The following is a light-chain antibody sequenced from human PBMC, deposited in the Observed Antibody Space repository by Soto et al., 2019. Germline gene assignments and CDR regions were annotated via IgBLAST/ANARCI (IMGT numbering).Light chain of an antibody. CDR3: QQTYNAPWT. V-gene: IGKV1-39*01. Sequence: DIQMTQSPSSLSASVGDRVIITCRASQTIGIYLGWYQQKAGKAPKLLISAASTLQSGVPSRFRGSGSGTDFTLTITSLQPEDFATYYCQQTYNAPWTFGLGTKVDIK. J-gene: IGKJ1*01. CDR1: QTIGIY. CDR2: AAS.